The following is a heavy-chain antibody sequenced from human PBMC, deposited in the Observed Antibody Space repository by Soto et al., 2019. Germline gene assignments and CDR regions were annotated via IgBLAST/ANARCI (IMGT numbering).Heavy chain of an antibody. V-gene: IGHV4-4*07. D-gene: IGHD1-1*01. J-gene: IGHJ5*02. CDR2: IYATGTT. CDR3: VRDGTKTLRDWFDP. Sequence: SETLSLTCSVSGASISGFYWSWIRKSAGKGLEWIGRIYATGTTDYNPSLKSRVMMSVDTSKKQFSLKLRSVTAADTAVYYCVRDGTKTLRDWFDPWGQGISVTVSS. CDR1: GASISGFY.